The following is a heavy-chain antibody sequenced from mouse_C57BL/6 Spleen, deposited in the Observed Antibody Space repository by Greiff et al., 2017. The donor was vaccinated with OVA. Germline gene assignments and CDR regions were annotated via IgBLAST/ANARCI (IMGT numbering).Heavy chain of an antibody. CDR2: IDSETGGT. D-gene: IGHD1-1*01. J-gene: IGHJ2*01. CDR1: GYTFTDYE. V-gene: IGHV1-15*01. Sequence: QVQLKQSGAELVRPGASVTLSCKASGYTFTDYEMHWVKQTPVHGLEWIGAIDSETGGTAYNQKFKGKAILTADKSSSTAYMELRSLTSEDSAVYYCTRFWYYGSSPYYFDYWGQGTTLTVSS. CDR3: TRFWYYGSSPYYFDY.